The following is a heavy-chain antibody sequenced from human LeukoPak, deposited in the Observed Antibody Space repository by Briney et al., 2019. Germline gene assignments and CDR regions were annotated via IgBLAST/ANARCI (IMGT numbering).Heavy chain of an antibody. Sequence: GGSLRLSCAASGFTFSSYSMTWVRQAPGKGLEWVSSISSSSSYIYYADSVKGRFTISRDNAKNSLYLQMNSLRAEDTAVYYCAGENGGNIFFHTEWGQGTLVTVSS. CDR2: ISSSSSYI. CDR1: GFTFSSYS. V-gene: IGHV3-21*01. CDR3: AGENGGNIFFHTE. J-gene: IGHJ4*02. D-gene: IGHD4-23*01.